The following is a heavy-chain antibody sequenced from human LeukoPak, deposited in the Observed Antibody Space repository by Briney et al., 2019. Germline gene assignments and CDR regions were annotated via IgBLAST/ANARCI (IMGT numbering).Heavy chain of an antibody. CDR3: ASSVDTALVGVY. Sequence: SETLSLTCTVSGGSISSYYWSWIRQPPGKGLEWIGHIYTSGTTNYNPALKSRVSMSVDTSKNQFSLKPTSVTVADTAVYYCASSVDTALVGVYWGQGTLVTVSS. D-gene: IGHD5-18*01. CDR1: GGSISSYY. J-gene: IGHJ4*02. V-gene: IGHV4-4*07. CDR2: IYTSGTT.